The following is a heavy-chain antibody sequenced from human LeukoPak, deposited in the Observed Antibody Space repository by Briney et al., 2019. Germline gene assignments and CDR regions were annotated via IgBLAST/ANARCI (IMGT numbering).Heavy chain of an antibody. CDR2: IYYSGST. CDR3: ASTTYYDYVWGSYRLDY. V-gene: IGHV4-61*05. J-gene: IGHJ4*02. D-gene: IGHD3-16*02. CDR1: GGSISSSSYY. Sequence: SETLSLTCTVSGGSISSSSYYWSWIRQPPGKGLEWIGYIYYSGSTNYNPSLKSRVTISVDTSKNQFSLKLSSVTAADTAVYYCASTTYYDYVWGSYRLDYWGQGTLVTVSS.